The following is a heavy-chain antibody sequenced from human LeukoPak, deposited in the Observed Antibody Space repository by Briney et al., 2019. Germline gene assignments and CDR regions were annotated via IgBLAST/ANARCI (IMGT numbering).Heavy chain of an antibody. CDR1: GYTFTSYY. V-gene: IGHV1-46*01. J-gene: IGHJ3*02. Sequence: ASVKVSCKASGYTFTSYYMHWVRQAPGQGLEWMGIINPSGGSTSYAQKFQGRVTMTRDTSTSTVYMELSSLRSEDTAVYYCGWSGSDDVFDIWGQGTMVTVSS. D-gene: IGHD1-26*01. CDR3: GWSGSDDVFDI. CDR2: INPSGGST.